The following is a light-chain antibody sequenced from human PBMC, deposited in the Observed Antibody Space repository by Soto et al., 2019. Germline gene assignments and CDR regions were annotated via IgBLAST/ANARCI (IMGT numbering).Light chain of an antibody. V-gene: IGLV2-14*01. CDR1: SRDVGGYNY. CDR3: SSYTNINTRACV. J-gene: IGLJ1*01. CDR2: EVS. Sequence: QSALTQPASVSGSPGQSITISCTGTSRDVGGYNYVSWHQQHPGKAPKVIITEVSNRPSGVSNRFSGSKSGNTASLTISGLQAEDEAEYYCSSYTNINTRACVFGTGTKLTVL.